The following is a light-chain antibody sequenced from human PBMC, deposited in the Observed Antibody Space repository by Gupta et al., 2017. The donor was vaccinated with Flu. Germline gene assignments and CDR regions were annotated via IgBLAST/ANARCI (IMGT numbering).Light chain of an antibody. CDR2: YVT. CDR1: SSDVGAYNY. V-gene: IGLV2-11*01. J-gene: IGLJ3*02. Sequence: VTISCTGTSSDVGAYNYVSWYQHHPGKAPKLLIYYVTKRPSGVPDRFSGSKSGTTASLTITGLQAEDEADDYCCSDAGTNTRWVFGGGTKLTVL. CDR3: CSDAGTNTRWV.